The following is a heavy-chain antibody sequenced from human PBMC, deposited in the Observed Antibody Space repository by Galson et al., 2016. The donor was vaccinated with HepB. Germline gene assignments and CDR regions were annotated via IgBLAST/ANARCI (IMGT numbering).Heavy chain of an antibody. CDR2: ISGRGGSI. CDR3: AKDEILGCGRDCYVDY. CDR1: GFTFSSYA. D-gene: IGHD2-21*02. J-gene: IGHJ4*02. Sequence: SLRLSCATSGFTFSSYAMTWVRQSPGKGLEWVSVISGRGGSIKYADSVKGRFTISRDNSKNTLYLQMNSLRAEDTAVYYCAKDEILGCGRDCYVDYWGQGTLVTVSS. V-gene: IGHV3-23*01.